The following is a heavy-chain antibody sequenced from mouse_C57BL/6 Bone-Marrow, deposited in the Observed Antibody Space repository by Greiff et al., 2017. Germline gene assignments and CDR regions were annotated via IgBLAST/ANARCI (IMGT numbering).Heavy chain of an antibody. V-gene: IGHV5-6*01. CDR3: AGYSRRDWYFDV. Sequence: EVMLVESVGDLVKPGGSLKLSCAASGFTFSSYGMSWVRQTPDKRLEWVATISSGGSYTYYPDSVKGRFTISRDNAKNTLYLQMSSLKSEDTAMYYCAGYSRRDWYFDVWGTGTTVTVSS. CDR1: GFTFSSYG. J-gene: IGHJ1*03. CDR2: ISSGGSYT. D-gene: IGHD1-2*01.